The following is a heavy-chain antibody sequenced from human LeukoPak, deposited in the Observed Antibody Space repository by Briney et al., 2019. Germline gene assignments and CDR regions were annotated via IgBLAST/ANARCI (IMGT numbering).Heavy chain of an antibody. D-gene: IGHD4-17*01. CDR2: THSSGGT. Sequence: GGSLRLSCAASGFTGSHNYMSWVRQTPGKGLEWVSATHSSGGTYYADSVKGRFTISRDTSKNTLYLQINSLSVEDTAVYYCIVFGDSNHWGQGTLVTVSS. J-gene: IGHJ5*02. CDR1: GFTGSHNY. V-gene: IGHV3-53*01. CDR3: IVFGDSNH.